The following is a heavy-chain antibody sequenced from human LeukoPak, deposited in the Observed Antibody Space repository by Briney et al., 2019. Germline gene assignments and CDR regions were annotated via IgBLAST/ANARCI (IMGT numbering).Heavy chain of an antibody. J-gene: IGHJ4*02. V-gene: IGHV3-23*01. CDR3: VRREYDSSGYSHYFDY. Sequence: GGSLRLSCAASGFTFSSSAMSWVRQAPGKGLEWVAAISDTGRLSYCADSVKGRFTISRDNSKNTLYLQMNSLRAEDTAVYYCVRREYDSSGYSHYFDYWGQGTLVTVSS. D-gene: IGHD3-22*01. CDR2: ISDTGRLS. CDR1: GFTFSSSA.